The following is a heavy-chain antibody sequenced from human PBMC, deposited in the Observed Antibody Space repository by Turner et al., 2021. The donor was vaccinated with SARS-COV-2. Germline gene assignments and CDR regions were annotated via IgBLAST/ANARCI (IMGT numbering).Heavy chain of an antibody. Sequence: HVHLVQSGSVVTTPGSAVKVPCKVSGDKFSTNGISWVRQAPGKGLEWMGGVVPIVGKSNYAQKFQGRVKSTADELTTTAYMELSRLTSEDTAVYFCAREGYSGHFDHWGQGTLVTVSS. CDR3: AREGYSGHFDH. D-gene: IGHD4-4*01. CDR1: GDKFSTNG. CDR2: VVPIVGKS. J-gene: IGHJ4*02. V-gene: IGHV1-69*01.